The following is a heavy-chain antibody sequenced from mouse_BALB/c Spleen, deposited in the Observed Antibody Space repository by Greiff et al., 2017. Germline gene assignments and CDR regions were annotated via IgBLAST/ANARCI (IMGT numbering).Heavy chain of an antibody. CDR2: ILPGSGST. CDR1: GYTFSSYW. D-gene: IGHD2-4*01. J-gene: IGHJ4*01. CDR3: ARMRIRGAMDY. Sequence: QVQLKQSGAELMKPGASVKISCKATGYTFSSYWIEWVKQRPGHCLEWIGEILPGSGSTNYNEKFKGKATFTADTSSNTAYMQLRSLTSEDSAVYYSARMRIRGAMDYGGQGTSVTVSS. V-gene: IGHV1-9*01.